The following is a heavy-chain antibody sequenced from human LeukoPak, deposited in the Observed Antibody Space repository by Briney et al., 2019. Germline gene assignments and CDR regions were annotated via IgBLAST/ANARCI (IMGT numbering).Heavy chain of an antibody. D-gene: IGHD2/OR15-2a*01. CDR1: GFTFSSYA. Sequence: GGSLRLSCAASGFTFSSYAMSWVRQAPGKGLEWVAAISGSGGSTYYTDSVKGRFTISRDNAKNTLYLQMNSLRAEDTAVYYCARDWFHAIDYWGQGTLVTVSS. CDR3: ARDWFHAIDY. CDR2: ISGSGGST. V-gene: IGHV3-23*01. J-gene: IGHJ4*02.